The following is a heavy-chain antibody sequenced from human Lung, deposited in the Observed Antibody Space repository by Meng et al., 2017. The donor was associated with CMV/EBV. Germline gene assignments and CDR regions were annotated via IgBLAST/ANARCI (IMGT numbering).Heavy chain of an antibody. CDR2: IYHGDKT. CDR3: STIEKEVDY. Sequence: EVQLVESGGDLVQRGGSLRLSCLASGFTVSSNYMHWVRQAPGKGLEWVSVIYHGDKTSYADSVQGRFTVSRDDSKNTVYLQLTNLRVDDTAVYRCSTIEKEVDYWGQGALVTVSS. V-gene: IGHV3-66*01. J-gene: IGHJ4*02. CDR1: GFTVSSNY. D-gene: IGHD5-24*01.